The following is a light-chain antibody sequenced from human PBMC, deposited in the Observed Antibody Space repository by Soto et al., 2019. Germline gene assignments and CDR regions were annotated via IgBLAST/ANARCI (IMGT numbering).Light chain of an antibody. CDR2: KAS. CDR1: QSISSW. CDR3: QQYNTYPAWT. J-gene: IGKJ1*01. Sequence: DIQMTQSPSTLSASVGDRVTITCRASQSISSWLAWYQQKPGKAPKLLIYKASSLESRDPSRFSGSGSGTEFTLTISSLQPDDFATYYDQQYNTYPAWTFGQGTKVEVK. V-gene: IGKV1-5*03.